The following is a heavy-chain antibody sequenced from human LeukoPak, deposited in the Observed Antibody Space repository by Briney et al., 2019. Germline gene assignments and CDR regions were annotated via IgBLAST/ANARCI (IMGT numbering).Heavy chain of an antibody. V-gene: IGHV1-2*02. D-gene: IGHD5-18*01. CDR1: GYTFTGYY. Sequence: ASVKVSCKASGYTFTGYYMHWVRQAPGQGLEWMGWINPNSGGTNYAQKFQGRVTMTRDTSISTAYMELSRLRADDTAVYYCARVQLWPPGLDYWGQGTLVTVSS. J-gene: IGHJ4*02. CDR3: ARVQLWPPGLDY. CDR2: INPNSGGT.